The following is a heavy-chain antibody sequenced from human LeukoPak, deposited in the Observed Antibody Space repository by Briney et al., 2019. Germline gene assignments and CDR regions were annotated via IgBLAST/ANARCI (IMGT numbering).Heavy chain of an antibody. Sequence: SETLSLTCTVSGDSISSYYWSWIRQPPGKELEWIGYIYYSGSTNYNPSLESRVTISIDTSKNQFSLNLISVTAADTAVYYCARERYYYDSNGYPTYFDYWGQGTLVTVSS. J-gene: IGHJ4*02. CDR3: ARERYYYDSNGYPTYFDY. D-gene: IGHD3-22*01. V-gene: IGHV4-59*01. CDR2: IYYSGST. CDR1: GDSISSYY.